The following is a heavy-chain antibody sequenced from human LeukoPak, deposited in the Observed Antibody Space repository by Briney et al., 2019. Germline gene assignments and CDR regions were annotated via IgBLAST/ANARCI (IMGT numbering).Heavy chain of an antibody. CDR2: INQSGST. CDR3: ARDPYP. Sequence: SETLSLTCAVYGGSLSGFYWSWIRQSPGKGLEWIGEINQSGSTNYNPSLKSRVTISVDTSKNQFSLKLSSVTAADTAVYYCARDPYPWGQGTLVTVFS. CDR1: GGSLSGFY. V-gene: IGHV4-34*01. J-gene: IGHJ5*02.